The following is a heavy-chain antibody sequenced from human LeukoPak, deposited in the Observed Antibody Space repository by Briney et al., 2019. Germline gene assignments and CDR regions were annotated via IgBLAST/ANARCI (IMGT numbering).Heavy chain of an antibody. CDR1: RFTFSIFR. D-gene: IGHD3-22*01. Sequence: GGSLRLSCAASRFTFSIFRMHWVRQAPGKGLECIAVLSSDGTNKYYAHSVRGRFTISRDNSKDTLYLQMSSLRIEDTAIYYCRAATRYLDYYYDYWGQGTLVTVSS. J-gene: IGHJ4*02. CDR2: LSSDGTNK. V-gene: IGHV3-30*03. CDR3: RAATRYLDYYYDY.